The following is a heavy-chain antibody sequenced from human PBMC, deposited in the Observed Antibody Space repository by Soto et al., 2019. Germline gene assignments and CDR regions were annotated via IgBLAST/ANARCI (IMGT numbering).Heavy chain of an antibody. D-gene: IGHD4-17*01. CDR3: AKDEYGGNFFDY. J-gene: IGHJ4*02. CDR1: GFTFSSYG. V-gene: IGHV3-30*18. CDR2: ISYDGSNK. Sequence: GGSLRLSCAASGFTFSSYGMHWVRQAPGKGLEWVAVISYDGSNKYYADSVKGRFTISRDNSKNTLYLQMNSLRAEDTAAYYCAKDEYGGNFFDYWGQGTLVTVSS.